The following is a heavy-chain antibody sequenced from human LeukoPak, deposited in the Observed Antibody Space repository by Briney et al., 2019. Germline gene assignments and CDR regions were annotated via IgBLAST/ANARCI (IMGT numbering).Heavy chain of an antibody. CDR1: GFTFTDAW. D-gene: IGHD3-10*01. J-gene: IGHJ4*02. Sequence: GGALRLSCAASGFTFTDAWMTWVRQAPGKGLEWVGRIKSKADGETTDYAAPVKGRLFMSRDDSKATLFLQMNYLETEDTAVYYCTTDLGITMIRGVIVSWGQGTLVTVSS. CDR2: IKSKADGETT. V-gene: IGHV3-15*01. CDR3: TTDLGITMIRGVIVS.